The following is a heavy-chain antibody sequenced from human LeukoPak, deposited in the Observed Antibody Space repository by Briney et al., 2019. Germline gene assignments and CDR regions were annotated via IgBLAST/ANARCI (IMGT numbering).Heavy chain of an antibody. Sequence: PGGSLRLYCAASGFTFSSYSMNWVRQAPGKGLEWVSYISSSGNAIYYADSVKGRFTISRDNAKNSLYLQMNSLRAEDTAIYYCARSRFSSGWYEPYYFDSWGQGTLVTVSS. CDR2: ISSSGNAI. V-gene: IGHV3-48*04. D-gene: IGHD6-19*01. CDR3: ARSRFSSGWYEPYYFDS. J-gene: IGHJ4*02. CDR1: GFTFSSYS.